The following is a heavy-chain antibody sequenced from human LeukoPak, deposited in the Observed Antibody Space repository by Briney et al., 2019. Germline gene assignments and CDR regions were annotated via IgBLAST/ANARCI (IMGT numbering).Heavy chain of an antibody. CDR1: GFTFSSYA. CDR3: ARDGGYCSGGSCYMGGYFDY. V-gene: IGHV3-30*04. D-gene: IGHD2-15*01. Sequence: PGGSLRLSCAASGFTFSSYAMHWVRQAPGKGLEWVAVISYDGSNKYYADSVKGRFTISRDNSKNTLYLQMNSLSAEDTAVYYCARDGGYCSGGSCYMGGYFDYWGQGTLVTVSS. CDR2: ISYDGSNK. J-gene: IGHJ4*02.